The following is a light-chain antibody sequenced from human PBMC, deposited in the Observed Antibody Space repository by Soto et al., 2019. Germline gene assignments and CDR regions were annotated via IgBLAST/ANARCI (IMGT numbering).Light chain of an antibody. CDR3: QEYNTYPF. CDR2: DAS. J-gene: IGKJ5*01. V-gene: IGKV1-5*01. Sequence: DIQMTQSPSTLSASVGDTDTITCRASQSISSWLAWYQQKPGKAPKLLIYDASSLESGVPSRFSGSGSGTEFTLTISSLQPDDFATYYCQEYNTYPFFGQGTRLEIK. CDR1: QSISSW.